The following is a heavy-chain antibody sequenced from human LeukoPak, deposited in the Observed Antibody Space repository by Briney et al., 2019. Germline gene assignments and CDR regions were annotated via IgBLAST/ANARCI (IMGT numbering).Heavy chain of an antibody. V-gene: IGHV1-69*13. CDR2: IIPIFGTA. J-gene: IGHJ3*02. CDR3: ARTAVTAMFLDAFDI. D-gene: IGHD2-21*02. CDR1: GYTFTNYY. Sequence: SVKVSCKASGYTFTNYYMHWVRQAPGQGLEWMGGIIPIFGTANYAQKFQGRVTITADESTSTAYMELSSLRSEDTAVYYCARTAVTAMFLDAFDIWGQGTMVTVSS.